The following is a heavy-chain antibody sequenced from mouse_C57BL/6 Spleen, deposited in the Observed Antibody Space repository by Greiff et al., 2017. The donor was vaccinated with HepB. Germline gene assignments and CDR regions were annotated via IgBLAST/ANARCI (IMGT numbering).Heavy chain of an antibody. CDR2: IDPSDSYT. Sequence: QVQLQQPGAELVRPGTSVKLSCKASGYTFTSYWMHWVKQRPGQGLEWIGVIDPSDSYTNYNQKFKGKATLTVDTSSSTAYMQLSSRTSEDAAGYYWARRDYDGDWYFDGGGTGTTVTVS. V-gene: IGHV1-59*01. J-gene: IGHJ1*03. D-gene: IGHD2-4*01. CDR3: ARRDYDGDWYFDG. CDR1: GYTFTSYW.